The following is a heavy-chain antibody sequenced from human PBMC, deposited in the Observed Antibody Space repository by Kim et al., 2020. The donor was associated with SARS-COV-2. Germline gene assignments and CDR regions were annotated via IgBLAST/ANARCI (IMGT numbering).Heavy chain of an antibody. Sequence: GGSLRLSCAASGFRLTDFGMNWVRQAPDKGLEWVAHIRHDAKSTYLADSVKGRFTISRDTSKNMVWLQMDRLRAEDTAIYYCAKDEHGALFGHWGQGTLGTVSS. J-gene: IGHJ5*02. CDR3: AKDEHGALFGH. V-gene: IGHV3-30*02. CDR2: IRHDAKST. CDR1: GFRLTDFG. D-gene: IGHD3-16*01.